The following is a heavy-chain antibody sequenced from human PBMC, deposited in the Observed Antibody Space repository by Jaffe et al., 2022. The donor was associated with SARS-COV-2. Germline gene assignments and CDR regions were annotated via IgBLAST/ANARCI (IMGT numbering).Heavy chain of an antibody. V-gene: IGHV1-18*01. CDR3: ARDSAQIYSGSYYGNAFDI. J-gene: IGHJ3*02. CDR2: ISAYNGNT. CDR1: GYTFTSYG. D-gene: IGHD1-26*01. Sequence: QVQLVQSGAEVKKPGASVKVSCKASGYTFTSYGISWVRQAPGQGLEWMGWISAYNGNTNYAQKLQGRVTMTTDTSTSTAYMELRSLRSDDTAVYYCARDSAQIYSGSYYGNAFDIWGQGTMVTVSS.